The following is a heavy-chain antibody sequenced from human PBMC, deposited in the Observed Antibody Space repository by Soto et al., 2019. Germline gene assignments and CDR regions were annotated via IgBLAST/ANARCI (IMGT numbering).Heavy chain of an antibody. CDR3: AKDSWYFDL. V-gene: IGHV3-74*01. CDR2: IDTSGHST. J-gene: IGHJ4*02. D-gene: IGHD6-13*01. CDR1: GFFFTNFW. Sequence: HPGGSLRLSCEASGFFFTNFWMHWVRHVPGKGLVWVARIDTSGHSTNYAGSVKGRFTISRDNAKNTVSLQMNSLRVGDTGVYYCAKDSWYFDLWSQGSQVTVSS.